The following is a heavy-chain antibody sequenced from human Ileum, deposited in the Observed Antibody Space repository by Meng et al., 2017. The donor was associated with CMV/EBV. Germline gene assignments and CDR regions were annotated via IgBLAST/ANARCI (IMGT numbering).Heavy chain of an antibody. V-gene: IGHV3-21*01. CDR3: ARDFSGSYYHYFDY. CDR1: GFTCSSYI. Sequence: ASGFTCSSYIMNWIRQAQGKGLEWVSSISSSSSYIYYADSVKGRFTISRDNAKNSLYLQMNSLRAEDTAVYYCARDFSGSYYHYFDYWGQGTLVTVSS. D-gene: IGHD1-26*01. J-gene: IGHJ4*02. CDR2: ISSSSSYI.